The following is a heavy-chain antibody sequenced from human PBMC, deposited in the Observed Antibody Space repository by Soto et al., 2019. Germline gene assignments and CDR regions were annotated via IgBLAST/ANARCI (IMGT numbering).Heavy chain of an antibody. Sequence: QVQLVQSGAEVKKPGASVKVSCKASGYTFTSYSISWVRQAPGQWLEWMGWISAYNGNTYHARKLQGRVTMTTYTSPSTAYMELRSLRSDDTAVYYCARDVGYGLIDYWGQGTLVTVSS. CDR2: ISAYNGNT. CDR3: ARDVGYGLIDY. J-gene: IGHJ4*02. D-gene: IGHD5-18*01. V-gene: IGHV1-18*01. CDR1: GYTFTSYS.